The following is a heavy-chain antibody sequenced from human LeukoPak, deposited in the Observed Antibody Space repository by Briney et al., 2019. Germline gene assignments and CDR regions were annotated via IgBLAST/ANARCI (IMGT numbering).Heavy chain of an antibody. Sequence: SETLSLTCTVSGGSISGYCWSWIRQPPGKGLEWIGYIYYSGSTNYNPSLKSRVTISVDTSKNQFSLKLSSVTAADTAVYYCARHSSSWYVDYWGQGTLVTVSS. CDR3: ARHSSSWYVDY. V-gene: IGHV4-59*08. D-gene: IGHD6-13*01. CDR2: IYYSGST. J-gene: IGHJ4*02. CDR1: GGSISGYC.